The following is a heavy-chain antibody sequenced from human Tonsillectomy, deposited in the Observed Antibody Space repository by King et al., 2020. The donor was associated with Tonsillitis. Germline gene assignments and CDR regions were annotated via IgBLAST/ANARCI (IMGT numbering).Heavy chain of an antibody. CDR3: ARARSYDHVWGTYRRDS. Sequence: QLVQSGGGLMQPGGSLRLSCAASGFTFSNYEMNWVRQAPGKGLEWVSYISGSGTTIYYADSVKGRFTVSRDNAKNSLFLQMNSLRAEDTAVYYCARARSYDHVWGTYRRDSWGQGTLVTVSS. V-gene: IGHV3-48*03. D-gene: IGHD3-16*02. J-gene: IGHJ4*02. CDR1: GFTFSNYE. CDR2: ISGSGTTI.